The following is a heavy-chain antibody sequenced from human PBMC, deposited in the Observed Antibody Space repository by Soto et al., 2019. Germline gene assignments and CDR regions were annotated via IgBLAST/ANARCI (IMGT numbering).Heavy chain of an antibody. CDR2: IYHSGST. Sequence: QVQLQESGPGLVKPSGTLSLTCAVSSGSISSSNWWSWVRQPPGKGLEWIGGIYHSGSTNYNPSLKSRVPISVDKSKNQFSLKLSSVTAADTAVYYCARELSIAAAGGGGWFDPWGQGTLVTVSS. J-gene: IGHJ5*02. CDR1: SGSISSSNW. V-gene: IGHV4-4*02. CDR3: ARELSIAAAGGGGWFDP. D-gene: IGHD6-13*01.